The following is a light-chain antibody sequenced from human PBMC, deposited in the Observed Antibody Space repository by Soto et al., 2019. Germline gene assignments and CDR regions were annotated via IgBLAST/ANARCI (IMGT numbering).Light chain of an antibody. CDR2: GAS. J-gene: IGKJ5*01. V-gene: IGKV3-11*01. Sequence: ETLMTPSPATLSVSPGERATLSCRASQSVNNNLAWYQQKLGQAPRVLIYGASSRATGIPARFSGSGSGTDFTLTISSLEPEDFAVYYCQQRSNWPPYTFGQGTRLEIK. CDR1: QSVNNN. CDR3: QQRSNWPPYT.